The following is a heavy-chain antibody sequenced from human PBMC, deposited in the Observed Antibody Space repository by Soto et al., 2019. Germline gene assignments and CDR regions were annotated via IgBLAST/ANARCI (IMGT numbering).Heavy chain of an antibody. J-gene: IGHJ4*02. CDR3: AGALFIAAAGFDY. Sequence: PGGSLRLSCAAYGFTVSGNFMSWVRQAPGRGLVWVLSINSDGSSTSYAESVKGRFTISRDNAKNTLYLQMNSLRAEDTAVYYCAGALFIAAAGFDYWGQGTLVTVSS. D-gene: IGHD6-13*01. CDR1: GFTVSGNF. CDR2: INSDGSST. V-gene: IGHV3-74*01.